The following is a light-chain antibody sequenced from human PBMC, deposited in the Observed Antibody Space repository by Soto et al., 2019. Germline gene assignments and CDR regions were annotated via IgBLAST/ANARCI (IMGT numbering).Light chain of an antibody. CDR2: AAS. CDR1: QSISSY. CDR3: QQSYSTPRT. J-gene: IGKJ2*01. Sequence: DIPMTQSPSSLSASVGDRVTITCRASQSISSYLNWYQHKPGKAPNLLIYAASSLQTGVPSRFSGSGSGTDFTLIISSLQPEDFAAYYCQQSYSTPRTFGQGTRLEIK. V-gene: IGKV1-39*01.